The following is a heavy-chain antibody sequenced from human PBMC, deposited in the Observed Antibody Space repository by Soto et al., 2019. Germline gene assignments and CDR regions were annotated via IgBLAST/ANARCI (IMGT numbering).Heavy chain of an antibody. J-gene: IGHJ4*02. D-gene: IGHD1-26*01. CDR2: ISGSGGST. CDR1: GFTFSSYA. CDR3: AKIGYSGSPALLEY. V-gene: IGHV3-23*01. Sequence: GGSLRLSCAASGFTFSSYAMSWVRQAPGKGLEWVSAISGSGGSTYYADSVKGRFTISRDNSKNTLYLQMNSLRAGDTAVYYCAKIGYSGSPALLEYWGQGTLVTVSS.